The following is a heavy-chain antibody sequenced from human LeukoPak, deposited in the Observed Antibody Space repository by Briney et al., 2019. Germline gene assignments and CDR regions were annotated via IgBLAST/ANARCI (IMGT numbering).Heavy chain of an antibody. D-gene: IGHD2-8*01. CDR1: GFTFDDYA. J-gene: IGHJ4*02. Sequence: AGRSLRLSCAASGFTFDDYAMHWVRQAPGKGLEWVSGISWNSGSIGYADSVKGRFTISRDNAKNSLYLQMNSLRAEDTALYYCAKDMGFRWSRYYLDYWGQGTLVTVSS. V-gene: IGHV3-9*01. CDR2: ISWNSGSI. CDR3: AKDMGFRWSRYYLDY.